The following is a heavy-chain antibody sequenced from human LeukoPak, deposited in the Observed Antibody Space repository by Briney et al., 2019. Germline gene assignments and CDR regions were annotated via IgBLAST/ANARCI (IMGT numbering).Heavy chain of an antibody. D-gene: IGHD2-8*02. CDR3: AKDLRNIRTLVDLQMI. J-gene: IGHJ3*02. CDR2: ISGSGDRT. Sequence: PGGSLRLSCAASGFIFSTYSMNWVRQAPGKGLEWVSIISGSGDRTLHADSVKGRFTVSRDNSKNTVYLQMNSLRAEDTAVYYCAKDLRNIRTLVDLQMIWGQGTLVIVSS. V-gene: IGHV3-23*01. CDR1: GFIFSTYS.